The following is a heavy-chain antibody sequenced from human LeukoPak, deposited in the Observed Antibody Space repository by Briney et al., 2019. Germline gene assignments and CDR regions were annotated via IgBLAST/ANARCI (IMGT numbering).Heavy chain of an antibody. CDR1: GFTFSSYA. Sequence: GGSLRLSCAASGFTFSSYAMSWVRQAPGKGLEWVSAISGSGGSTYYADSVKGRFTISRDNSKNTLYLQMNSLRAEDTAVYYCAPRPSGSYYGPDYWGQGTLVTVST. CDR2: ISGSGGST. D-gene: IGHD1-26*01. V-gene: IGHV3-23*01. CDR3: APRPSGSYYGPDY. J-gene: IGHJ4*02.